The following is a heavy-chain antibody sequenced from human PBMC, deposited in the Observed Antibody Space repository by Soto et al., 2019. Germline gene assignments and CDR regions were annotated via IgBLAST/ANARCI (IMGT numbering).Heavy chain of an antibody. Sequence: PGECLKISCKGSGYSFTIYCIGWVLQMPGKGLEWMGIIYPGHSDTRYSPSFQGQVTISADKSISTAYLQWSSLKASDTAMYYCARRSIAAPYSGMDVWCDGTTFTVSS. CDR3: ARRSIAAPYSGMDV. V-gene: IGHV5-51*01. CDR2: IYPGHSDT. J-gene: IGHJ6*02. CDR1: GYSFTIYC. D-gene: IGHD6-6*01.